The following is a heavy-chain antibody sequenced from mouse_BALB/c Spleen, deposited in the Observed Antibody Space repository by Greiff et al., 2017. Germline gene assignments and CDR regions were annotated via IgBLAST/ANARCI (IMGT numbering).Heavy chain of an antibody. D-gene: IGHD1-2*01. J-gene: IGHJ3*01. CDR2: IYPGSGST. Sequence: LQQPGSELVRPGASVKLSCKASGYTFTSYWMHWVKQRPGQGLEWIGNIYPGSGSTNYDEKFKSKATLTVDTSSSTAYMQLSSLTSEDSAVYYCTIRNYYGYGFAYWGQGTLVTVSA. V-gene: IGHV1S22*01. CDR1: GYTFTSYW. CDR3: TIRNYYGYGFAY.